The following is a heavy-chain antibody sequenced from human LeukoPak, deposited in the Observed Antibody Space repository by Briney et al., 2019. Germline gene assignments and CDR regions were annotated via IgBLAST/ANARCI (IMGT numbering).Heavy chain of an antibody. CDR2: ISSSSSYI. D-gene: IGHD4-17*01. Sequence: AGGSLRLSCAASGFTFSSYSMNWVRQAPGKGLEWVSSISSSSSYIYYADSVKGRFTISRDNAKNSLYLQMNSLRAEDTAVYYCARSTTMTVTTLDYWGQGTLVTVSS. CDR3: ARSTTMTVTTLDY. CDR1: GFTFSSYS. J-gene: IGHJ4*02. V-gene: IGHV3-21*01.